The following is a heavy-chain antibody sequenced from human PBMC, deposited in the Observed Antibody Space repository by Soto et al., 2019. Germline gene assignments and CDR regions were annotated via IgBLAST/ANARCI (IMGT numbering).Heavy chain of an antibody. CDR1: GGSISRAGYS. CDR3: ASSRVVTTYFDY. V-gene: IGHV4-30-2*06. J-gene: IGHJ4*02. Sequence: SETLSLTCAVSGGSISRAGYSWSWIRQSPGKGLEWIGYIYNSGSTFYNPSLKSRLTISVDRSKNQLSLQLNSVTAADTAVYYCASSRVVTTYFDYWGQGTLVAVSS. D-gene: IGHD2-21*02. CDR2: IYNSGST.